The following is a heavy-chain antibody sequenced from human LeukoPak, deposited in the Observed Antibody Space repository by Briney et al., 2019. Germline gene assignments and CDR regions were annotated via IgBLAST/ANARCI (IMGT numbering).Heavy chain of an antibody. CDR2: INPNSVGT. CDR3: ARAQRSLEAFGI. CDR1: GYTFTGYY. Sequence: ASVKVSCKASGYTFTGYYMHWVRQAPGQGLEWMGWINPNSVGTNYAQKFQGRVTMTRDTSISTAYMELSRLRSDDTAVYYCARAQRSLEAFGIWGQGTMVTVSS. J-gene: IGHJ3*02. V-gene: IGHV1-2*02. D-gene: IGHD3-10*01.